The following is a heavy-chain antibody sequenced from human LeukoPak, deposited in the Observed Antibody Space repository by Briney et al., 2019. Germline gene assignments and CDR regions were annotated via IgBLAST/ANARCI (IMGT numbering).Heavy chain of an antibody. CDR1: GFTFSSYG. V-gene: IGHV3-33*06. Sequence: GGSLRLSCAASGFTFSSYGIHWVRQAPGKGLEWVAVIWSDGSNKYYADSVKGRFTISRDNSLNRLYLQMNSLRAEDTAVYYCAKSTMTFYYFDYWGQGTLVTVSS. CDR3: AKSTMTFYYFDY. CDR2: IWSDGSNK. J-gene: IGHJ4*02. D-gene: IGHD4-17*01.